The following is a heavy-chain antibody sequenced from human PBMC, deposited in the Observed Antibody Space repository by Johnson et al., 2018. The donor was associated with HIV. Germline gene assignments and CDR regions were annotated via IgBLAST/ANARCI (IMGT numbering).Heavy chain of an antibody. V-gene: IGHV3-33*01. D-gene: IGHD4-17*01. CDR1: GFTFSSYG. CDR2: IWHDGSNK. J-gene: IGHJ3*02. Sequence: QVQLVESGGGVVQPGRSLRLSCAASGFTFSSYGMHWVRQAPGKGLEWVAVIWHDGSNKYYADSVKGRFTISRDNSKNTLYLQMNSLRAEDTAVYYCAREVAGDYGDSPGAFDIWGQGTMVTVSS. CDR3: AREVAGDYGDSPGAFDI.